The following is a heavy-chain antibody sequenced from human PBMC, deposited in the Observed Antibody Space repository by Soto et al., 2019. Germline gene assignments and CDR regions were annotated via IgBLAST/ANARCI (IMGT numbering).Heavy chain of an antibody. CDR3: ATVGPSGNGRWLQFWGYYYYYGMDV. V-gene: IGHV1-24*01. CDR2: FDPEDGET. D-gene: IGHD5-12*01. J-gene: IGHJ6*02. Sequence: ASVKVSCKVSGYTLTELSMHWVRQAPGKGLEWMGGFDPEDGETIYAQKFQGRVTMTEDTSTDTAYMELSSLRSEDTAVYYCATVGPSGNGRWLQFWGYYYYYGMDVRGQGTTVTVSS. CDR1: GYTLTELS.